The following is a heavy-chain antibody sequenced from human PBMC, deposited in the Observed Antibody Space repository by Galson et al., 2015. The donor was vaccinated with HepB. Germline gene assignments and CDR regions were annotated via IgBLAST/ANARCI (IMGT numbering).Heavy chain of an antibody. V-gene: IGHV3-11*06. CDR1: GFTFSDYY. D-gene: IGHD4-17*01. Sequence: SLRLSCAASGFTFSDYYMSWIHQAPGKGLEWLSYISASTIYANYADSVKGRFTVSRDNAKNSLNLQMNSLRAEDTAVYYCARVADADYGDHTHFDSWGQGTLVTVSS. J-gene: IGHJ4*02. CDR3: ARVADADYGDHTHFDS. CDR2: ISASTIYA.